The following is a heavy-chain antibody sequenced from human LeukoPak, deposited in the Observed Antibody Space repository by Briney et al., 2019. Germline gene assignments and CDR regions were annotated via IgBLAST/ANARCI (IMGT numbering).Heavy chain of an antibody. D-gene: IGHD4-23*01. J-gene: IGHJ3*02. V-gene: IGHV1-58*01. CDR1: GFTFTSSA. CDR3: AAAIPTVVKTLDTLDI. Sequence: SVKVSCKASGFTFTSSAVQWVRQARGQRLEWIGWIVVGSGNTNYAQKFQERVTITRDMSTGTAYMELSSLRSEGTAVYYCAAAIPTVVKTLDTLDIWGQGTMVTVSS. CDR2: IVVGSGNT.